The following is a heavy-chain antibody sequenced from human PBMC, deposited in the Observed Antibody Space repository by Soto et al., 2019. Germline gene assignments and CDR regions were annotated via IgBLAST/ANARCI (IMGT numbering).Heavy chain of an antibody. CDR3: AKHQDAYNFFDY. Sequence: PSETLSLTCAVYGGSFSGYYWSWIRQPPGKGLEWIGEINHSGSTNYNPSLKSRVTISVDKSKNQFSLRLTSVTAADTATYYCAKHQDAYNFFDYWGQGTLVTVS. J-gene: IGHJ4*02. V-gene: IGHV4-34*01. D-gene: IGHD1-1*01. CDR1: GGSFSGYY. CDR2: INHSGST.